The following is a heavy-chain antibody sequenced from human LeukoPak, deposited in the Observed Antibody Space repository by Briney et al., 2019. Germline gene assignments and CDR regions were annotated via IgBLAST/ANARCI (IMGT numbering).Heavy chain of an antibody. Sequence: GRSLRLSCTASKFTFSNYGMQWVRQAPGKGLEWVAVISYDGSNKYYADSVKGRFTISRDNSKNTLYLQMNSLRAEDTAVYYCAKNPGYSGYDWDYYYYGMDVWGQGTTVTVSS. J-gene: IGHJ6*02. CDR2: ISYDGSNK. CDR3: AKNPGYSGYDWDYYYYGMDV. CDR1: KFTFSNYG. D-gene: IGHD5-12*01. V-gene: IGHV3-30*18.